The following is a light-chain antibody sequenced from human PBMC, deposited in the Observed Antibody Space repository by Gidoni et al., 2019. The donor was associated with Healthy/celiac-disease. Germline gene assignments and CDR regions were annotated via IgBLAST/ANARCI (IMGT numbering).Light chain of an antibody. V-gene: IGKV1-39*01. Sequence: DIQMTPSPSSLSASVGDRVTITCRVSQSISSYLNWYQQKPGKAPKLLLYAASSLQSGVPSRFSGSGSGTDFTLTISSLQPEDFATYYCQQSYSTPLTFGGGTKVEIK. CDR2: AAS. J-gene: IGKJ4*01. CDR3: QQSYSTPLT. CDR1: QSISSY.